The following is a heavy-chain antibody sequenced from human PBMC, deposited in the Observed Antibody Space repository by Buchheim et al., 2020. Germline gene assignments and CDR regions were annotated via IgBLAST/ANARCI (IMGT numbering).Heavy chain of an antibody. CDR1: GFTFSNYA. CDR2: LKPDGSEK. J-gene: IGHJ4*02. Sequence: VQLVESGGGVVQPGRSLRLSCAASGFTFSNYAIHWVRQAPGKGLEWVATLKPDGSEKYYVDSVKGRFTISRDNVKNSVDLQMNSLRVEDTAIYYCAGDVHYWGQG. V-gene: IGHV3-7*01. CDR3: AGDVHY.